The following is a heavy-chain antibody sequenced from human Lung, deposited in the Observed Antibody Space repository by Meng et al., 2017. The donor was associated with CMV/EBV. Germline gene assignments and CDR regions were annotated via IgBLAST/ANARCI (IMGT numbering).Heavy chain of an antibody. J-gene: IGHJ4*02. CDR3: ARISDMTGTTYHFDD. CDR1: GFTFSSYW. D-gene: IGHD1-20*01. CDR2: IKQDGSEK. V-gene: IGHV3-7*01. Sequence: GESLKISCAASGFTFSSYWMSWVRQAPGKGLEWVANIKQDGSEKYYVDSVKGRFTISRDNAKNSLYLQMNSLRAEDTAVYYCARISDMTGTTYHFDDWGQGXLVTVSS.